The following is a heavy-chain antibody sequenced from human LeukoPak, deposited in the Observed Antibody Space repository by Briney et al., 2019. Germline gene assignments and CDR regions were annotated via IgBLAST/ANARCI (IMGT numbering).Heavy chain of an antibody. CDR1: GFTFDDYA. CDR2: ISWNSGSI. D-gene: IGHD4-23*01. J-gene: IGHJ4*02. V-gene: IGHV3-9*01. CDR3: AKDMRGQGGNAFAY. Sequence: GGSLSLSCAAAGFTFDDYAMHWVRQAPGKGLEWVSGISWNSGSIGYADSVKGRFTISRDNAKNSLYPQMNSLRAEDTALYYYAKDMRGQGGNAFAYWRQGTLVTVSS.